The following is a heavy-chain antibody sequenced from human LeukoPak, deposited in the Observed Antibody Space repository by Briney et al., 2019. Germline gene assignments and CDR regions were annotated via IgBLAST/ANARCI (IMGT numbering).Heavy chain of an antibody. V-gene: IGHV1-69*13. J-gene: IGHJ6*02. Sequence: ASVKVSCKASGGTFSSYAISWVRQAPGQGLEWMGGIIPIFGTANYAQKFQGRVTITADESTSTAYMELSSLRSEDTAVYHCARAVGDYDSDYYYYYGMDVWGQGTTVTVSS. CDR2: IIPIFGTA. D-gene: IGHD3-3*01. CDR3: ARAVGDYDSDYYYYYGMDV. CDR1: GGTFSSYA.